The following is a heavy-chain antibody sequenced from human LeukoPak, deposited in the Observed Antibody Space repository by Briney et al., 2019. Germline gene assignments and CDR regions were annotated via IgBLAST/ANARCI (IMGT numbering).Heavy chain of an antibody. CDR2: ISSSGSAI. V-gene: IGHV3-11*04. Sequence: AGGSLRLSCAASGFTFSDYYMSWIRQAPGKGLEWVSYISSSGSAIYYADSVKGRFTISRDNAKNSLYLQMNSLRAEDTAVYYCAREKYSSSSGFDYWGQGTLVTVSS. J-gene: IGHJ4*02. D-gene: IGHD6-6*01. CDR3: AREKYSSSSGFDY. CDR1: GFTFSDYY.